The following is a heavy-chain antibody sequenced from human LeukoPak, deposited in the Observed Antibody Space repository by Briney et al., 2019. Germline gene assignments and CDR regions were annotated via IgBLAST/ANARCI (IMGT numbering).Heavy chain of an antibody. D-gene: IGHD3-3*01. Sequence: GASVKVSCKASGYTFTSYGISWVRQAPGQGLEWMGWISTYNGNTNYAQKLQGRVTTTTDTSTSTAYMEVRSLRSDDTAVYYCAREFLEWSFFDYWGQGTLVTVSS. CDR2: ISTYNGNT. V-gene: IGHV1-18*01. J-gene: IGHJ4*02. CDR3: AREFLEWSFFDY. CDR1: GYTFTSYG.